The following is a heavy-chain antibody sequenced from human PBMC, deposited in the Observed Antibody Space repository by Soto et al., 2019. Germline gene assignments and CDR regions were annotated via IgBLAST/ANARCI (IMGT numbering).Heavy chain of an antibody. CDR1: GFTFDDYA. V-gene: IGHV3-9*01. J-gene: IGHJ3*02. CDR2: ISWNSGSI. Sequence: LRLSCAASGFTFDDYAMHWVRQAPGKGLEWVSGISWNSGSIGYADSVKGRFTISRDNAKNSLYLQMNSLRAEDTDLYYCAKDIGGSYDAFDIWGQGTMVTVSS. CDR3: AKDIGGSYDAFDI. D-gene: IGHD1-26*01.